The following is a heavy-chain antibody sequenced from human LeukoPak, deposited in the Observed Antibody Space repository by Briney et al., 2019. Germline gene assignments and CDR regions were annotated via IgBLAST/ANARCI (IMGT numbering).Heavy chain of an antibody. J-gene: IGHJ4*02. Sequence: ASVKVSCKASGYTFTSYAMHWVRQAPGQRLEWMGWINAGNGNTKYSQKFQGRVTITRDTSASTAYMELSSLRSDDTAVYYCARAVRAAAEAGYWGQGTLVTVSS. CDR3: ARAVRAAAEAGY. CDR1: GYTFTSYA. CDR2: INAGNGNT. V-gene: IGHV1-3*01. D-gene: IGHD6-13*01.